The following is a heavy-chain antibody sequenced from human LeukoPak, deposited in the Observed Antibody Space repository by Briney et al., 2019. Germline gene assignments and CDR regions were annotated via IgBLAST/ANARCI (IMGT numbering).Heavy chain of an antibody. V-gene: IGHV3-23*01. J-gene: IGHJ4*02. Sequence: GGSLRLSCAASGFTFSSYAMSWVRQAPGKGLEWVSAISGSGGSTYYADSVKGRFTISRDNSKNTLYLQMNSLRAEDTAVYCCAKDKRELSVYYFDYWGQGTLVTVSS. CDR2: ISGSGGST. D-gene: IGHD1-26*01. CDR1: GFTFSSYA. CDR3: AKDKRELSVYYFDY.